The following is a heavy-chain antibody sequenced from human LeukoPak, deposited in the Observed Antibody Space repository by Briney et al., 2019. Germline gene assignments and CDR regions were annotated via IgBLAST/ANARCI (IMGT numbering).Heavy chain of an antibody. CDR2: IKQDGSEK. CDR3: ARDRTRTMVRGVIMGY. J-gene: IGHJ4*02. Sequence: GGSLRLSCAASGFTFSSYWMSWVRQAPGKGLEWVANIKQDGSEKCYVDSVKGRFTISRDNAKNSLYLQMNSLRAEDTAVYYCARDRTRTMVRGVIMGYWGQGTLVTVSS. CDR1: GFTFSSYW. V-gene: IGHV3-7*03. D-gene: IGHD3-10*01.